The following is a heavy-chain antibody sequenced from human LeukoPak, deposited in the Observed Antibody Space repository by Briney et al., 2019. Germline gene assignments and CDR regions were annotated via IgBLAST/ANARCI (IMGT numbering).Heavy chain of an antibody. Sequence: GGSLRLSCAASGFTFSSYSMTWVRQAPGKGLEWVSTINRSGSYTYYVDSVKGRFTISRDNAKNSLYLQMNSLRAEDTAVYYCAKDGGYCSGGSCYYYGMDVWGQGTTVTVSS. V-gene: IGHV3-21*01. D-gene: IGHD2-15*01. CDR1: GFTFSSYS. CDR2: INRSGSYT. J-gene: IGHJ6*02. CDR3: AKDGGYCSGGSCYYYGMDV.